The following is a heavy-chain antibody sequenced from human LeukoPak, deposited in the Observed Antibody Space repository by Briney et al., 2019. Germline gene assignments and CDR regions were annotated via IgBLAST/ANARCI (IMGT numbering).Heavy chain of an antibody. D-gene: IGHD5-12*01. CDR3: ARSVSAYAGRGWFDP. J-gene: IGHJ5*02. CDR1: GGSIRSLGYS. CDR2: MYYTGTT. Sequence: SQTLSLTCTVSGGSIRSLGYSWGWIRQPPGKGLEWIASMYYTGTTYYNPSLKSRVTMSVDTSKNQFSLNLTSVTAADTAVFYCARSVSAYAGRGWFDPWGQGTLVTVSS. V-gene: IGHV4-39*07.